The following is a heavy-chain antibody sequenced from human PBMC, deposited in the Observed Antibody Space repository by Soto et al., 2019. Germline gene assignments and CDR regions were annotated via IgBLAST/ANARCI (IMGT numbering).Heavy chain of an antibody. D-gene: IGHD2-21*01. V-gene: IGHV3-66*01. CDR2: IYSGGST. CDR1: GFTVSSNY. Sequence: GGSLRLSCAASGFTVSSNYMSWVRQAPGKGLEWVSVIYSGGSTYYADSVKGRFTISRDNSKNTLYLQMNSLRAEDTAVYYCARVVIPGGPYYYYGMDVWGQGTTVTVSS. J-gene: IGHJ6*02. CDR3: ARVVIPGGPYYYYGMDV.